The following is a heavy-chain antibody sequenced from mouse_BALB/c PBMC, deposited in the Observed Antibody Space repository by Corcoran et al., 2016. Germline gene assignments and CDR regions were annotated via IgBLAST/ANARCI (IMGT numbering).Heavy chain of an antibody. CDR3: ARYGNYDYYAMDY. V-gene: IGHV1S136*01. CDR1: GYTFTSYV. D-gene: IGHD2-1*01. Sequence: EVQLQQSGPELVKPGASVKMSCKASGYTFTSYVMHWVKQKPGQGLEWIGYINPYNDGTNYNEKFKGKATLTSDKSSSTAYMALSSLTSEYSAVYYCARYGNYDYYAMDYWGQGTSVTVSS. J-gene: IGHJ4*01. CDR2: INPYNDGT.